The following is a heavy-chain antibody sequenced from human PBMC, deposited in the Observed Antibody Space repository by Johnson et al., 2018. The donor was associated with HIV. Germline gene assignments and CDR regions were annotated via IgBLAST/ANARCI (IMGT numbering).Heavy chain of an antibody. CDR2: ISYDGSNK. CDR1: GFTFRSYA. V-gene: IGHV3-30*09. D-gene: IGHD3-3*01. Sequence: QVQLVESGGGVVQPGRSLRLSCAASGFTFRSYAMHWVRQAPGKGLEWVAVISYDGSNKYYADSVKGRFAISRDNSRNTLDLRMDSLRVEDTAVYYCAREAYYARAFDIWGQGTMVTVSS. J-gene: IGHJ3*02. CDR3: AREAYYARAFDI.